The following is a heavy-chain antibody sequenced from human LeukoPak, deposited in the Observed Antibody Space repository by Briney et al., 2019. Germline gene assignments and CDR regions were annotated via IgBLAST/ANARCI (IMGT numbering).Heavy chain of an antibody. CDR2: INHSGST. Sequence: PSETLSLTCAVYGGSFSGYYWSWIRQPPGKGLEWIGEINHSGSTNYNPSLKSRVAISVNTSKNQFSLKLSSGTAADTAVYYFARDSSHQKSWFDPWGQGTLVTVSS. D-gene: IGHD6-13*01. J-gene: IGHJ5*02. CDR3: ARDSSHQKSWFDP. CDR1: GGSFSGYY. V-gene: IGHV4-34*01.